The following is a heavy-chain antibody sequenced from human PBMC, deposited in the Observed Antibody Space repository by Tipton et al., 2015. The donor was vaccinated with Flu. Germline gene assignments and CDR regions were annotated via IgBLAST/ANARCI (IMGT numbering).Heavy chain of an antibody. CDR2: IYYSGST. CDR3: ASATTVTTNGMDV. CDR1: GGSISSYY. Sequence: TLSLTCTVSGGSISSYYWSWIRQPPGKGLEWIGYIYYSGSTNYNPSLKSRVTISVDTSKNQFSLKLNSVTAADTAVYYCASATTVTTNGMDVWGQGTTVTVSS. J-gene: IGHJ6*02. V-gene: IGHV4-59*01. D-gene: IGHD4-11*01.